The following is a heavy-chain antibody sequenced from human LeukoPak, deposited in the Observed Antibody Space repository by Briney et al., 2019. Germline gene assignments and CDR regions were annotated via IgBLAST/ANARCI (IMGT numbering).Heavy chain of an antibody. V-gene: IGHV1-8*03. D-gene: IGHD6-13*01. J-gene: IGHJ6*03. CDR2: MNPNSGNT. CDR3: ARVGYSSSWYGGGYYYYYMDV. CDR1: GYTFTSYD. Sequence: ASVKVSCKASGYTFTSYDINWVRQATGQGLEWMGWMNPNSGNTGYAQKFQGRVTITRNTSISTAYMELSSLRSEDTAVYYCARVGYSSSWYGGGYYYYYMDVWGKGTTVTVSS.